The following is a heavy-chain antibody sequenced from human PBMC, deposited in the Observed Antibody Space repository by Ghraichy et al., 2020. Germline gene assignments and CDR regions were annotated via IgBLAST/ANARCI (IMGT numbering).Heavy chain of an antibody. Sequence: GGSLRLSCAASGFTFSSYDMHWVRQAPGKGLEWVSAIGTAGDTYYPGSVKGRFTISRENAKNSLYLQMNSLRAGDTAVYYCARSRSTQYGDYSSSLNAFYIWGQGTMVTVSS. CDR1: GFTFSSYD. D-gene: IGHD4-17*01. V-gene: IGHV3-13*01. CDR2: IGTAGDT. CDR3: ARSRSTQYGDYSSSLNAFYI. J-gene: IGHJ3*02.